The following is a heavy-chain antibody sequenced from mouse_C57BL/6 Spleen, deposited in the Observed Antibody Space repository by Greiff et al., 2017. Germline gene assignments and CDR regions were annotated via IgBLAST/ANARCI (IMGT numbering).Heavy chain of an antibody. V-gene: IGHV1-50*01. CDR1: GYTFTSYW. CDR3: GRGGGDY. J-gene: IGHJ2*01. CDR2: IDPSDSYT. Sequence: QVQLQQPGAELVQPGASVKLSCKASGYTFTSYWMQWVIQGPGQGLEWIGEIDPSDSYTNYNQKFKGKATLTVDTSSSTAYMQLSSLTSGDSADYYCGRGGGDYWGQGTTRTVSA.